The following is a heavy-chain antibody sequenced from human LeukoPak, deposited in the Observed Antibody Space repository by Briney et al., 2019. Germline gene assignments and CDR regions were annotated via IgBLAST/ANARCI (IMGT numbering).Heavy chain of an antibody. V-gene: IGHV3-21*01. Sequence: PGGSLRLSCAASGFTFSSYSMNWVRQAPGKGLEWVSSISSSSSYIYYADSVKGRFTISRDNAKNLLYLQMNSLRAEDTAVYYCARGLGYCSSTSCFNFDYWGQGTLVTVSS. D-gene: IGHD2-2*01. CDR2: ISSSSSYI. J-gene: IGHJ4*02. CDR1: GFTFSSYS. CDR3: ARGLGYCSSTSCFNFDY.